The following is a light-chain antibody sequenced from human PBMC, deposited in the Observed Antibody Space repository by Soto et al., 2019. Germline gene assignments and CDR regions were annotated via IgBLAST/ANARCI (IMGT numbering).Light chain of an antibody. V-gene: IGKV3-15*01. J-gene: IGKJ1*01. CDR2: GAS. CDR1: QSVKSG. CDR3: QQYGSSRT. Sequence: EIMMTQSLSTLSVSPGGRSTLSCRASQSVKSGLAWYQQTPGQAPRLLIYGASTRATGIPARFSGSGSGTEFTLTISRLQPEEAAVYDCQQYGSSRTFGQGTKVDIK.